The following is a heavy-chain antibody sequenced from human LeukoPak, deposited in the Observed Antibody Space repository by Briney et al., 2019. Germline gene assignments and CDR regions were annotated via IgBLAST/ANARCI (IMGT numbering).Heavy chain of an antibody. CDR3: AKDGGRAAAGTVDS. CDR1: GFTFSNYA. J-gene: IGHJ4*02. D-gene: IGHD6-13*01. CDR2: VSSDGNSK. V-gene: IGHV3-30*18. Sequence: DPGGSLRLSCAASGFTFSNYAMHWVRQAPGKGLEWVAVVSSDGNSKYYADSMKGRFTISRDNSKNTLYLQINSLRADDTAVFYCAKDGGRAAAGTVDSWGQGALVTVSS.